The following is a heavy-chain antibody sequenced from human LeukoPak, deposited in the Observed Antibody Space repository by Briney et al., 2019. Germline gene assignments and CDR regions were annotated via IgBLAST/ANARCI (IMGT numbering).Heavy chain of an antibody. J-gene: IGHJ5*02. Sequence: GGSLRLSCAASGFTFSSYAMSWVRQAPGKGREWVSAISGSGVSTYYADSVKGRFTFSRDNSKNTLSLQMNSLRAEDTAVYYCAKASGSSTTNWFDPWGQGTLVTVSS. D-gene: IGHD1-26*01. CDR3: AKASGSSTTNWFDP. CDR2: ISGSGVST. CDR1: GFTFSSYA. V-gene: IGHV3-23*01.